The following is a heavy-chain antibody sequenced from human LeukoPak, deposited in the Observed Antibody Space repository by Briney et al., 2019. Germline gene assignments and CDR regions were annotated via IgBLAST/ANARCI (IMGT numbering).Heavy chain of an antibody. CDR2: ISGSGGST. J-gene: IGHJ4*02. V-gene: IGHV3-23*01. D-gene: IGHD3-22*01. CDR1: GFTFSSYG. CDR3: AKAGDSGGYYYFDY. Sequence: GGSLRLSCAASGFTFSSYGMSWVRQAPGRGLEWVSAISGSGGSTYYADSVKGRFTISRDNSKNTLYLQMNSLRAEDTAVYYCAKAGDSGGYYYFDYWGQGTLVTVSS.